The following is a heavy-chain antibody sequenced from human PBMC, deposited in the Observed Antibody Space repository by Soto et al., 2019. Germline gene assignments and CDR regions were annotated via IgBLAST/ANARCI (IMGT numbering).Heavy chain of an antibody. Sequence: SETLSLTCAVYGGSFSGYYWSWIRQPPGKGLEWIGEINHSGSTNYNTSLKSRVTISVDTSKNQFSLKLSSVTAADTAVYYCARLGAMVRGVIKRGYYFDYWGQGTLVTVSS. CDR3: ARLGAMVRGVIKRGYYFDY. V-gene: IGHV4-34*01. J-gene: IGHJ4*02. CDR2: INHSGST. CDR1: GGSFSGYY. D-gene: IGHD3-10*01.